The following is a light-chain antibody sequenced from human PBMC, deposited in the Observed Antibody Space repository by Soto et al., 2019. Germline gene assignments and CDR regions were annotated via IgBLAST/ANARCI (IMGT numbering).Light chain of an antibody. CDR3: QQYFGSSWT. CDR1: QSIDNRY. V-gene: IGKV3-20*01. Sequence: EIVLTPSPGTLSSSPGERATLSCRASQSIDNRYLAWYQHKPGQAPRLLIDATSSRATGIPDRFGGSGSGTDFTLTINRLEPADFAVYYCQQYFGSSWTFGQGTKVDIK. CDR2: ATS. J-gene: IGKJ1*01.